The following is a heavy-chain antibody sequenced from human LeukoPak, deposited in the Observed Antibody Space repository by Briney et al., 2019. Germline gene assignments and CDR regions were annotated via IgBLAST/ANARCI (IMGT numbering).Heavy chain of an antibody. CDR2: ISYDGSNK. Sequence: GGSLRLSCAASGFTFSSYGMHWVRQAPGKGLEWVAAISYDGSNKYYADSVKGRFTISRDISKNTLYLQMNILRAADTAVYYCAKASGVPWADYAFDIWGQGTMVIVSS. CDR1: GFTFSSYG. D-gene: IGHD3-10*01. V-gene: IGHV3-30*18. CDR3: AKASGVPWADYAFDI. J-gene: IGHJ3*02.